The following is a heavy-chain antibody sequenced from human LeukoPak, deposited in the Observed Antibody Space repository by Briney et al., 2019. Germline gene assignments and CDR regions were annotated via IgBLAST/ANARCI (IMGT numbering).Heavy chain of an antibody. CDR3: ARSGDSGSYRDAFDI. D-gene: IGHD1-26*01. CDR1: GYTFTSYY. CDR2: INPSGGST. J-gene: IGHJ3*02. V-gene: IGHV1-46*01. Sequence: GALVKVSCKASGYTFTSYYMHWVRQAPGQGLEWIGIINPSGGSTSYAQKFQGRVTMTRDTSTSTVYMELSSLRSEDTAVYYCARSGDSGSYRDAFDIWGQGTMVTVSS.